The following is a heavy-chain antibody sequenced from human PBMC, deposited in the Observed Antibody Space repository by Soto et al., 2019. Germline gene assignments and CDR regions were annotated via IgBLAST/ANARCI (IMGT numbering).Heavy chain of an antibody. CDR1: GFTFSGYA. CDR3: TSYDYGDYIIDY. D-gene: IGHD4-17*01. J-gene: IGHJ4*02. V-gene: IGHV3-73*01. Sequence: GGSLRLSCAASGFTFSGYAMHWVRQASGKGLEWVGRIRSKGNSYATSYAASVKGRFTISRDDSKNTAYLQMHSLKTEDTAVYFCTSYDYGDYIIDYWGQGTLVTVSS. CDR2: IRSKGNSYAT.